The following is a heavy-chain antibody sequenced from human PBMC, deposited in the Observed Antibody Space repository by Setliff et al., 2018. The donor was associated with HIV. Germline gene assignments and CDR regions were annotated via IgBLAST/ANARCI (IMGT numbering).Heavy chain of an antibody. CDR3: ARHLRETYYYGSGSPGVAFDI. J-gene: IGHJ3*02. CDR2: IYPDDSDT. Sequence: ESLKISCRGSGPSFTTYWIGWVRQMPGKGLEWMGIIYPDDSDTRYNTSFQGQVTISADKSINTAYLQWSSLRASDTAMYYCARHLRETYYYGSGSPGVAFDIWGQGTMVTVSS. CDR1: GPSFTTYW. D-gene: IGHD3-10*01. V-gene: IGHV5-51*01.